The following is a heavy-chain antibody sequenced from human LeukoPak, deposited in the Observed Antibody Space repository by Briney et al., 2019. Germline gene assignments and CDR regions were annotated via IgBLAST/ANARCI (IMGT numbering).Heavy chain of an antibody. CDR3: ARQTFGDLYFDS. D-gene: IGHD3-10*01. CDR1: GGSISRGSYY. J-gene: IGHJ4*02. CDR2: IYNSGST. V-gene: IGHV4-61*02. Sequence: PSETLSLTCIVSGGSISRGSYYWNWIRQPAGKGLEWMGRIYNSGSTNYNPSLKSRVTISTDMSKNQLSLQLSSVTAADTAVYYCARQTFGDLYFDSWGQGTLVIVSS.